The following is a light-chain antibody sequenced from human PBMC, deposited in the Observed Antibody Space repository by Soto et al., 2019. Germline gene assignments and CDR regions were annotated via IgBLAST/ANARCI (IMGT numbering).Light chain of an antibody. CDR2: DAS. J-gene: IGKJ1*01. V-gene: IGKV1-5*01. CDR3: QHYNSYSEA. Sequence: IQLTQSPSSLSASVGDRVTITCRASQGISSYLAWYQQRPGKPPKLLIYDASTLESGVPSRFSGSGSGTEFTLTISSLQPDDFATYYCQHYNSYSEAFGQGTKVDIK. CDR1: QGISSY.